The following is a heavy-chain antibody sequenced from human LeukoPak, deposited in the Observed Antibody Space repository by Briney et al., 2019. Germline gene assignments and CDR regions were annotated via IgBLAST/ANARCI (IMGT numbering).Heavy chain of an antibody. D-gene: IGHD2-2*01. CDR2: ISYDGSNK. CDR3: ARGVECSTSCHFYYYYYYMDV. J-gene: IGHJ6*03. CDR1: GFTFSSYG. V-gene: IGHV3-30*03. Sequence: GGSLRLSCAASGFTFSSYGMHWVRQAPGKGLEWVAVISYDGSNKYYADSVKGRFTISRDNSKNTLYLQMNSLRAEDTAVYYCARGVECSTSCHFYYYYYYMDVWGKGTTVTVSS.